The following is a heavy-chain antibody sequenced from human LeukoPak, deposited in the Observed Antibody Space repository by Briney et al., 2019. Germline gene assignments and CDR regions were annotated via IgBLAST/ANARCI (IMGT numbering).Heavy chain of an antibody. Sequence: SETLSLTCTVSGGSISSYYWSWIRQPPGKGLEWIGYIYYSGSTNYNPSLKSRVTISVDTSKNQFSLKLSSVTAADTAVYYCARAIGYCTNGVCPGFDYWGQGTLVTVSS. CDR1: GGSISSYY. V-gene: IGHV4-59*08. D-gene: IGHD2-8*01. CDR2: IYYSGST. CDR3: ARAIGYCTNGVCPGFDY. J-gene: IGHJ4*02.